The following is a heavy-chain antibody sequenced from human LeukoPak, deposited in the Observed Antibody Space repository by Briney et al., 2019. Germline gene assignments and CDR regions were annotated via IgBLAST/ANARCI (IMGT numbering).Heavy chain of an antibody. CDR2: ISSSGSTI. J-gene: IGHJ4*02. CDR1: GLTFRSSE. V-gene: IGHV3-48*03. CDR3: ASARYLDY. Sequence: TGGSLRLSCAASGLTFRSSEMNWVRQAPGKGLEWLSYISSSGSTISYADSVEGRFTISRDNAKNSLYLQMNSLRAADTAVYYCASARYLDYWGQGTLVTVSS.